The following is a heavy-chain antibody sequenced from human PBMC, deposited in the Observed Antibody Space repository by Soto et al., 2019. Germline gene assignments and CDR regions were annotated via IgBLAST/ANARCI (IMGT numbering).Heavy chain of an antibody. CDR1: GGTFSSYA. Sequence: SVKVSCKASGGTFSSYAISWVRQAPGQGLEWMGGIIPIFGTANYAQKFQGRVTITADESTSTAYMELSSLRSEDTAVYYCASEVPRPNRFDPWGQGTLVTVSS. J-gene: IGHJ5*02. V-gene: IGHV1-69*13. CDR2: IIPIFGTA. CDR3: ASEVPRPNRFDP. D-gene: IGHD3-10*01.